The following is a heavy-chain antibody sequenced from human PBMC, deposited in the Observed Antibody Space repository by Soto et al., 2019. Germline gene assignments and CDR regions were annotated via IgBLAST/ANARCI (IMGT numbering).Heavy chain of an antibody. Sequence: QVQLVQSGADVKKPESSVKVSCKAPGGTFSTYAISWVRQAPGQGLEWMGGIIPMFGTANYAQRFQDRVTIPAEESTNTVYMELSSLRSEDTAVYFCASGIQLWLRRINNGYSGWGQGTLVTVSS. V-gene: IGHV1-69*12. J-gene: IGHJ4*02. CDR2: IIPMFGTA. CDR3: ASGIQLWLRRINNGYSG. D-gene: IGHD5-18*01. CDR1: GGTFSTYA.